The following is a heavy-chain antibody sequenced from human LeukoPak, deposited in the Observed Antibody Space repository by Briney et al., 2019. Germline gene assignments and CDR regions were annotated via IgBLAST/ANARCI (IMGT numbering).Heavy chain of an antibody. Sequence: GGSLRLSRAASGFTFSTYAMSWVRQAPGRGLEWVSSLSGSGDDTYYADSVKGRFTISRANSENTMYLQMNSLRVEDTAIYYRAKGMNNAPEYWGQGTLVAVSS. CDR3: AKGMNNAPEY. J-gene: IGHJ4*02. CDR2: LSGSGDDT. CDR1: GFTFSTYA. V-gene: IGHV3-23*01. D-gene: IGHD1-14*01.